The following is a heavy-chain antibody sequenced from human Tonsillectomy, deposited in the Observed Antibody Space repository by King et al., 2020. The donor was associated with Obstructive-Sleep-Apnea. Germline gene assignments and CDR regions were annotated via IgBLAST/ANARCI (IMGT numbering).Heavy chain of an antibody. D-gene: IGHD2-2*01. J-gene: IGHJ4*02. CDR3: ATSKGYCTSTSCYAPFDY. Sequence: QLVQSGAEVIKPGESLKISCKGSGYSFTSYWSGWVLQMPGQGLEWMGIIYPGDSETRYSPSFPGPVTISADKSISTAYLQGSSLKASDTAMYYCATSKGYCTSTSCYAPFDYWGQGTLVTVSS. CDR2: IYPGDSET. V-gene: IGHV5-51*01. CDR1: GYSFTSYW.